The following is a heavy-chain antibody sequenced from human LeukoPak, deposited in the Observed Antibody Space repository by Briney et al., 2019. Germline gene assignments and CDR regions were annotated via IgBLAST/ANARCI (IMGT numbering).Heavy chain of an antibody. Sequence: SETLSLTCAVYGGSFSGYYWRWIRQPPGKGLEWIGEINHSGSTNYNPSLKSRVTISVDTSKNQFSLKLSSVTAADTAVYYCARNSGVDISYYYGMDVWGQGTTVTVSS. CDR3: ARNSGVDISYYYGMDV. CDR2: INHSGST. D-gene: IGHD5-12*01. CDR1: GGSFSGYY. J-gene: IGHJ6*02. V-gene: IGHV4-34*01.